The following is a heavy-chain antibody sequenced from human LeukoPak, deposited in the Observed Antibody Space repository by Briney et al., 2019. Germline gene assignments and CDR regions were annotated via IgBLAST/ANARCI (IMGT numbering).Heavy chain of an antibody. D-gene: IGHD6-19*01. CDR2: INHSGST. CDR1: GGSFSGYY. V-gene: IGHV4-34*01. J-gene: IGHJ4*02. CDR3: ARGQRWLVRFDY. Sequence: SETLSLTCAVYGGSFSGYYWSWIRQPPGKGLEWIGEINHSGSTNYNPSLKSRVTISVDTSKNQFFLKLSSVTAADTAVYYCARGQRWLVRFDYWGQGTLVTVSS.